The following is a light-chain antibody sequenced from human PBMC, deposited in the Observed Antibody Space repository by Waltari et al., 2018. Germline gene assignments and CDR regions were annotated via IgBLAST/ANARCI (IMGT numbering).Light chain of an antibody. V-gene: IGKV3-20*01. J-gene: IGKJ4*01. CDR2: GAS. CDR1: QSVDNNY. Sequence: EIVLTQSPGTLSLSPGDRATLSCRASQSVDNNYLAWYQQKPGQAPRLLIYGASNRATDIPDGFSGSGSGTDFTLTIIRLEPEDFAVYYCQHYVRFFPVTFGGGTKVEIK. CDR3: QHYVRFFPVT.